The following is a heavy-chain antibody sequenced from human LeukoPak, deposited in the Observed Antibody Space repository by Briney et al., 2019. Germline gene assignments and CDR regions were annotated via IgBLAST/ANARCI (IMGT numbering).Heavy chain of an antibody. Sequence: GGSLRLSCAASGFTFSNYWMNWVRQAPGKGLEWVANIKEDGSEKYYVDSVKGRFTISRDNAKNSLYLQMNSLRAEDTAVYYCAELGITMIGGVWGKGTTVTISS. CDR3: AELGITMIGGV. CDR2: IKEDGSEK. D-gene: IGHD3-10*02. J-gene: IGHJ6*04. V-gene: IGHV3-7*01. CDR1: GFTFSNYW.